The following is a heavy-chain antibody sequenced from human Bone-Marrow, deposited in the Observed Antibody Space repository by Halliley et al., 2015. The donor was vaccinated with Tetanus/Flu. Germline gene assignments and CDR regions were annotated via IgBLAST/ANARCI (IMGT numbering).Heavy chain of an antibody. CDR2: ISAENGNT. CDR3: ARDRGVGGMDV. V-gene: IGHV1-18*01. J-gene: IGHJ6*02. Sequence: EWVGWISAENGNTKDAQKLQGRVPMTTDTSMRTVYMELRSLKSDDPAVYYCARDRGVGGMDVWGQGTTVTVSS.